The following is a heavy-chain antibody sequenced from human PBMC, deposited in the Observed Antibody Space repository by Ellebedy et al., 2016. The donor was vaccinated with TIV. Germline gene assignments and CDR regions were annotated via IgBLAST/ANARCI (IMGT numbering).Heavy chain of an antibody. J-gene: IGHJ4*02. D-gene: IGHD5-12*01. CDR3: ATDQVGYSGSQHVDF. V-gene: IGHV3-21*01. CDR1: GFTFSDYS. CDR2: ITRNSNFI. Sequence: GESLKISCATSGFTFSDYSMNWVRQAPGKGLEWVSCITRNSNFIFYADSVKGRFTISRDNAKQSLYLQMSSLRVEDTAVYYCATDQVGYSGSQHVDFWGQGILVTVSS.